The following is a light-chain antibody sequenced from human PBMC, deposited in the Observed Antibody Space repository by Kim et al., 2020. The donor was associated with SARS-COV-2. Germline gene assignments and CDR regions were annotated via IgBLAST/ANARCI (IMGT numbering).Light chain of an antibody. V-gene: IGKV1-8*01. J-gene: IGKJ1*01. CDR3: QQYYSYPRT. CDR2: AAS. CDR1: QGISSY. Sequence: ASTGARVTITCRASQGISSYLAWYQPKPGKAPKLLFYAASTLQSGVPSRFSGSGSGTDFTLPIGCLQSEGFPTYYCQQYYSYPRTFGQGTPVEIK.